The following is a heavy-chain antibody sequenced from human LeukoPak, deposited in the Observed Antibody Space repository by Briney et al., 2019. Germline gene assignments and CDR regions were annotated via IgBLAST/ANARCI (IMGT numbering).Heavy chain of an antibody. Sequence: SETLSLTCTVSGVSISTFYWSWIRQPPGQGLEWIGYIFYSGSTNYTPSLKSRVTMSLDTSKNQFSLKLSSVTAADTAVYYCARYSSGWSFYFDYWGQGTLVTVSS. V-gene: IGHV4-59*08. CDR2: IFYSGST. D-gene: IGHD6-19*01. CDR1: GVSISTFY. CDR3: ARYSSGWSFYFDY. J-gene: IGHJ4*02.